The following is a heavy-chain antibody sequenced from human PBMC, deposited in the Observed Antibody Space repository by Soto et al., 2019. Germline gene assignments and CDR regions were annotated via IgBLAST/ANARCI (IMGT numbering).Heavy chain of an antibody. CDR1: GGSISSSSYY. CDR3: AIQGATYYYDSSGYYYVEY. D-gene: IGHD3-22*01. V-gene: IGHV4-39*01. J-gene: IGHJ4*02. CDR2: IYYSGST. Sequence: QLQLQESGPGLVKPSETLSLTCTVSGGSISSSSYYWGWIRQPSGKGLEWIGSIYYSGSTYYNPSHTSRVTISVDTSKNQFSLKLSSVTAADTAVYYCAIQGATYYYDSSGYYYVEYWGQGTLVTVSS.